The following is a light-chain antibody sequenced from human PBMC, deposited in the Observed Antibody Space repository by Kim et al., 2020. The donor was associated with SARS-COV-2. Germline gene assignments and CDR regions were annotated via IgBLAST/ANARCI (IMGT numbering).Light chain of an antibody. CDR1: QGVSSY. Sequence: SPGDRVTITCRASQGVSSYLAWYQQRPAKAPKLLIYAASTLQSGVPSRFSGSGSGTDFTLIINSLQSEDFATYYCQQYYTYPRGTFGQGTKLDIK. V-gene: IGKV1-8*01. CDR3: QQYYTYPRGT. J-gene: IGKJ1*01. CDR2: AAS.